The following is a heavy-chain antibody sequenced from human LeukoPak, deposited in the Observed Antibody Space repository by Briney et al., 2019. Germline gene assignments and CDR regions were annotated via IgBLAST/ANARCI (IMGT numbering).Heavy chain of an antibody. CDR1: GGSISSGSYY. CDR3: ARDSGDQYYFDY. Sequence: PSQTLSLTCTVSGGSISSGSYYWSWIRQPAGTGLEWIGRIYTSGSTNYNPSLKSRVTISVDTSKNQFSLKLSSVTAADTAVYYCARDSGDQYYFDYWGQGTLVTVSS. CDR2: IYTSGST. V-gene: IGHV4-61*02. D-gene: IGHD1-1*01. J-gene: IGHJ4*02.